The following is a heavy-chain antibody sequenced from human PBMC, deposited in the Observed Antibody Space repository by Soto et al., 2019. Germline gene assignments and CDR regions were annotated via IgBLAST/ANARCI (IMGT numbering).Heavy chain of an antibody. CDR1: GFTFSSYG. J-gene: IGHJ4*02. D-gene: IGHD6-13*01. CDR2: ISYDGTNK. Sequence: QVQLVESGGGVVQPGRSLRLSCAASGFTFSSYGMHWVRQAPGKGLEWVAVISYDGTNKYFADSVKGRFTISRDNSKNTLYLQMNSLRAEDTAVYYCAKGAGFSNSWYLIYWGQGTLVTVSS. V-gene: IGHV3-30*18. CDR3: AKGAGFSNSWYLIY.